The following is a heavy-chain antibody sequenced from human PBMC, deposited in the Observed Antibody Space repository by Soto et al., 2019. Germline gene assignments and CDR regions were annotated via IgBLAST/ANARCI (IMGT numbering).Heavy chain of an antibody. CDR3: ARRYGSFFDI. V-gene: IGHV4-59*08. CDR2: IYYSGST. D-gene: IGHD3-10*01. CDR1: GGSISSFY. J-gene: IGHJ3*02. Sequence: SETLSLTCTVSGGSISSFYWSWIRQPPGKGLEWIGYIYYSGSTNYNPSLKSRVTISVDTSKNQFSLKLSSVTAADTAVYYCARRYGSFFDIWGQGTMVTVSS.